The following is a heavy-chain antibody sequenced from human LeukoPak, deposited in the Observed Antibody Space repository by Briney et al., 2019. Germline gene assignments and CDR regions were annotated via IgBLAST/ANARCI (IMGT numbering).Heavy chain of an antibody. D-gene: IGHD2-2*01. CDR3: ASPYCGRIRCYGGNY. J-gene: IGHJ4*02. V-gene: IGHV3-74*01. CDR2: INSDGSST. Sequence: GGSLRLSCAASGFTFTNYWMHWVRQAPGKGLVWVSRINSDGSSTSYADSVKGRFTISRDNAKNTLYLQMNSLRAEDTAVYYCASPYCGRIRCYGGNYWGQGTLVTVSS. CDR1: GFTFTNYW.